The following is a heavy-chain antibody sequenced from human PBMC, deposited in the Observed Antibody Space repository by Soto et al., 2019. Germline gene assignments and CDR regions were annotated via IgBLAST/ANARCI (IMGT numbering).Heavy chain of an antibody. CDR1: GFTFSSYG. CDR3: AKDREPDDAFDI. Sequence: GSLRLSCAASGFTFSSYGMHWVRQAPGKGLEWVAVISYDGSNKYYADSVKGRFTISRDNSKNTLYLQMNSLRAEDTAVYYCAKDREPDDAFDIWGQGTMVTVSS. J-gene: IGHJ3*02. CDR2: ISYDGSNK. V-gene: IGHV3-30*18. D-gene: IGHD1-1*01.